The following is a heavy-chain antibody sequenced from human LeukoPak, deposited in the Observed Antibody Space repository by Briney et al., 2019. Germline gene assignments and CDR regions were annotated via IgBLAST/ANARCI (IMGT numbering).Heavy chain of an antibody. D-gene: IGHD1-1*01. V-gene: IGHV1-24*01. J-gene: IGHJ4*02. Sequence: ASVKVSCKVSGYTLTELSMHWVRQAPGKGLEWMGGFDPEDGETIYAQKFQGRVTMTRDTSTSTVYMELSSLRSEDTAVYYCARERGVHWGQGTLVTVSS. CDR1: GYTLTELS. CDR3: ARERGVH. CDR2: FDPEDGET.